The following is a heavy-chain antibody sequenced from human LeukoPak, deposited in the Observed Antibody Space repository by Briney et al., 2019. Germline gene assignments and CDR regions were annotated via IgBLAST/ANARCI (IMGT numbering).Heavy chain of an antibody. CDR2: ISAYNGNT. J-gene: IGHJ3*02. Sequence: ASVKVSCKASGYTFTSYGISWVRQAPGQGLEWMGWISAYNGNTNYAQKLQGRVTMTTDTSTSTAYMELRSLRSDDTAVYYCARGRRGIAVAGNPVRDAFDIWGQGTMVTVSS. V-gene: IGHV1-18*01. CDR3: ARGRRGIAVAGNPVRDAFDI. CDR1: GYTFTSYG. D-gene: IGHD6-19*01.